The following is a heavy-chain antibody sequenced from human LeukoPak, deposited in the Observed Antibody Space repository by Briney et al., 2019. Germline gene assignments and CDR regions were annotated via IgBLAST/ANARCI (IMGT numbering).Heavy chain of an antibody. CDR1: GGSISSGGYY. V-gene: IGHV4-31*03. Sequence: SQTLSLTCTVSGGSISSGGYYWSWIRQHPGKGLXWIGYIYYSGSTYYNPSLKSRVTISVDTSKNQFSLKLSSVTAADTAVYYCAREDTAMVYLDLWGRGTLVTVSS. J-gene: IGHJ2*01. CDR3: AREDTAMVYLDL. D-gene: IGHD5-18*01. CDR2: IYYSGST.